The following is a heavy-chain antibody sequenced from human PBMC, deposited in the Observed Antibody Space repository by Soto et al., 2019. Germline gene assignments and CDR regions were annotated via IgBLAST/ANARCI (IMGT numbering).Heavy chain of an antibody. CDR3: ARDATTKAFDI. CDR1: GGSFSNNN. CDR2: VYVTGST. D-gene: IGHD4-17*01. V-gene: IGHV4-4*07. Sequence: PWETLSLTCTVSGGSFSNNNWSWIRQPAGKGLEWIGRVYVTGSTNYNPSLKSRVTMSVDTSKNQFSLKLSSVTAADTAVYYCARDATTKAFDIWGQGTMVTVSS. J-gene: IGHJ3*02.